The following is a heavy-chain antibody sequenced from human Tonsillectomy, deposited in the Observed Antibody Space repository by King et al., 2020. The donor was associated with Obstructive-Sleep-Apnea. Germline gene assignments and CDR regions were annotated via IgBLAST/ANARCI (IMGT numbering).Heavy chain of an antibody. CDR2: IYWDDDK. V-gene: IGHV2-5*02. D-gene: IGHD3-3*01. CDR1: GFSLTTSGVG. Sequence: TLKESGPTLVKPTETLTLTCTLSGFSLTTSGVGVGWIRQPPGKALEWLALIYWDDDKRYSPSLKNRLTITKDTSKNQVVLTVANVDPVDAGTYFCAHMKRSSVFGVVVQSGAFDYWGQGILVTVSS. CDR3: AHMKRSSVFGVVVQSGAFDY. J-gene: IGHJ4*02.